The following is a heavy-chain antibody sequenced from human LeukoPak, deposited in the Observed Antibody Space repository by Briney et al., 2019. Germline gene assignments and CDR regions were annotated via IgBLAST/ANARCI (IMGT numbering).Heavy chain of an antibody. CDR2: IYYSGST. CDR3: ARGYGRSSSWYFDY. V-gene: IGHV4-39*07. CDR1: GGSISSSSYY. J-gene: IGHJ4*02. Sequence: PSETLSLTCTVSGGSISSSSYYWGWIRQPPGKGLEWIGSIYYSGSTYYNPSLKSRVTISVDTSKNQFSLKLSSVTAADTAVYYCARGYGRSSSWYFDYWGQGTLVTVSA. D-gene: IGHD6-13*01.